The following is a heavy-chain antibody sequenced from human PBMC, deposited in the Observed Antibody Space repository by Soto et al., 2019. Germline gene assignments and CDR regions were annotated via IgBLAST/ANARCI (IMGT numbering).Heavy chain of an antibody. Sequence: QVQLVESGGGVVQPGRSLRLSCAASGFTFSSYGMHWVRQAPGKGLEWVAVIWYDGSNKYYADSVKGRFTISSDNCKNTLYLKMNSLRAEDTAVYYCARDGYYGDFFSVWGQGALVTVSS. D-gene: IGHD4-17*01. CDR3: ARDGYYGDFFSV. CDR1: GFTFSSYG. J-gene: IGHJ4*02. CDR2: IWYDGSNK. V-gene: IGHV3-33*01.